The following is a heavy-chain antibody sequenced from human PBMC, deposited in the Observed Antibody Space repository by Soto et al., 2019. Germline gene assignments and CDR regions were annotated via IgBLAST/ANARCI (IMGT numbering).Heavy chain of an antibody. CDR3: VSQTTVYYYYGMDF. J-gene: IGHJ6*02. CDR1: GGSISSSSYY. CDR2: IYYSGST. Sequence: PSETLSLTCTVSGGSISSSSYYWGWIRQPPGKGLEWIGSIYYSGSTYYNPSLKSRVTISVDTSKNQFSLKLSSVTAADTAVYYCVSQTTVYYYYGMDFWGQGTTVTVSS. V-gene: IGHV4-39*01.